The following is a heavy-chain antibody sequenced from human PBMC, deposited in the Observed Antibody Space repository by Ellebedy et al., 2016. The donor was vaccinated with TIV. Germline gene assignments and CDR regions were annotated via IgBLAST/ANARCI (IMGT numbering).Heavy chain of an antibody. J-gene: IGHJ4*02. CDR2: ISGSGGYT. D-gene: IGHD3-10*01. CDR3: ARDPFQRYGSGSYFEY. V-gene: IGHV3-23*01. CDR1: GITFSSYA. Sequence: PGGSLRLSCAASGITFSSYAMSWVRQAPGKGLEWVSAISGSGGYTYYADSVKGRSTISRDNSKDTLYLRMNSLRPEDTAMYYCARDPFQRYGSGSYFEYWGQGTLVTVSS.